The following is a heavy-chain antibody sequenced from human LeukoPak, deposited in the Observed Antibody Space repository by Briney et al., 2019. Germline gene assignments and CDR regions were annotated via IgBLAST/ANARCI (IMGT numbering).Heavy chain of an antibody. D-gene: IGHD2-15*01. CDR1: GFTFSSYS. CDR3: ARDTHQDIVVLVAATIDY. CDR2: ISSSSSYI. J-gene: IGHJ4*02. Sequence: GGSLRLSCAASGFTFSSYSMNWVRQAPGKGLEWVSSISSSSSYIYYADSVKGRFTISRDNAKNSLYLQMNSLRAEDTAVYYCARDTHQDIVVLVAATIDYWGQGTLVTVSS. V-gene: IGHV3-21*01.